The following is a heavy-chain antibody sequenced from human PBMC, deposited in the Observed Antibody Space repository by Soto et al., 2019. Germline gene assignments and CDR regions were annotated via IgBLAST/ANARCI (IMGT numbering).Heavy chain of an antibody. D-gene: IGHD3-22*01. J-gene: IGHJ4*02. V-gene: IGHV1-69*08. CDR1: GGTFSSYT. CDR2: IIPILGIA. CDR3: ARECYYCDSSGSPDFDY. Sequence: QVQLVQSGAEVKKPGSSVKVSCKASGGTFSSYTISWVRQAPGQGLEWMGRIIPILGIANYAQKFQGRVTITADKSTSTAYMELSSLRSEDTAVYYCARECYYCDSSGSPDFDYWGQGTLVTVSS.